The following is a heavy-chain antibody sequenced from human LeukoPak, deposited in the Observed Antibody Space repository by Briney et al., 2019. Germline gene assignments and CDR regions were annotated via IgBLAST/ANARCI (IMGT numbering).Heavy chain of an antibody. Sequence: SQTLSLTCTVSGGSISSGDYYWSWIRQPPGKGLEWIGYIYYSGSTYYNPSLKSRVTISVDTSKNQFSLKLSSVTAADTAVYYCARTEVMDSSGYYYGSFDYWGQETLVTVSS. CDR3: ARTEVMDSSGYYYGSFDY. D-gene: IGHD3-22*01. V-gene: IGHV4-30-4*08. CDR1: GGSISSGDYY. CDR2: IYYSGST. J-gene: IGHJ4*02.